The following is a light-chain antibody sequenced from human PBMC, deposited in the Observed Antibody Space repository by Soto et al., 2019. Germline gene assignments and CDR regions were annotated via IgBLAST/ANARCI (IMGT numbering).Light chain of an antibody. Sequence: DIQMTQSPSSLSASVGDRVTITCRASQAIITYLNWYQQKPGKAPKLLIYDASNLETGVPSRFSGSGSGTDFTFTISSLQPEDVATYYCQQYDNLLFTFGPGT. CDR2: DAS. CDR1: QAIITY. V-gene: IGKV1-33*01. CDR3: QQYDNLLFT. J-gene: IGKJ3*01.